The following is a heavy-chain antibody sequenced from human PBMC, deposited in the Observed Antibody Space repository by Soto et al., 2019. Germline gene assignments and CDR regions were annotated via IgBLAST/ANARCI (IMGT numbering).Heavy chain of an antibody. Sequence: EVHLVESGGVLVKPGGSLRLSCAASGFTFRSYSMNWVRQAPGQGLEWVSSISSSSTSIYYADSLKGRFTISRDNAKISLFLQMNSLRAEDTAVYYCARGSTVTSRGRWFDPWGRGTLVTVSS. CDR1: GFTFRSYS. D-gene: IGHD4-4*01. CDR3: ARGSTVTSRGRWFDP. J-gene: IGHJ5*02. V-gene: IGHV3-21*01. CDR2: ISSSSTSI.